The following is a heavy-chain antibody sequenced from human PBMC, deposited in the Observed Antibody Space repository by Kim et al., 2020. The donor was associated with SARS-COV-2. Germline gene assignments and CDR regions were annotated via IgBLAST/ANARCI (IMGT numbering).Heavy chain of an antibody. Sequence: SETLSLTCAVYGGSFSGYYWSWIRQPQGRGRGWIGETYLIGTPKNNPSLKSRFPTSLDPAKTQFSRKLGSVTPADTPLFFLPGSLSHPPASFWFGLDPWG. J-gene: IGHJ5*02. CDR1: GGSFSGYY. D-gene: IGHD3-10*01. CDR2: TYLIGTP. CDR3: PGSLSHPPASFWFGLDP. V-gene: IGHV4-34*06.